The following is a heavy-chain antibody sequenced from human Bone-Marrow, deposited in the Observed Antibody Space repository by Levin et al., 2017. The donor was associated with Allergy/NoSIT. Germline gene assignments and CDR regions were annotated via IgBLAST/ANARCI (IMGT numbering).Heavy chain of an antibody. CDR3: ARWRSSSFRYYFVL. CDR1: GGSVSSDSYY. J-gene: IGHJ4*02. D-gene: IGHD2/OR15-2a*01. CDR2: IYYNGDT. Sequence: SETLSLTCTISGGSVSSDSYYWSWIRQPPGKGLEWIGYIYYNGDTFYSPSLKSRVTISIDTSMNQFSLQLSSVIAADTAVYYCARWRSSSFRYYFVLWGLGTLVTVSS. V-gene: IGHV4-61*01.